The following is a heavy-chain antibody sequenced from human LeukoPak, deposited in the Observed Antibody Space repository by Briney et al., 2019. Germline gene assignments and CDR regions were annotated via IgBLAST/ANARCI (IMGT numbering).Heavy chain of an antibody. Sequence: SQTLSLTCTVSGGSISSGDYYWSWIRQPPGKGLEWIGYIYYSGSTYYNPSLKSRVTISVDTSKNQFFLKLSSVTAADTAVYYCARARGPMVRGVLDYWGQGTLVTVSS. CDR2: IYYSGST. CDR1: GGSISSGDYY. V-gene: IGHV4-30-4*01. CDR3: ARARGPMVRGVLDY. D-gene: IGHD3-10*01. J-gene: IGHJ4*02.